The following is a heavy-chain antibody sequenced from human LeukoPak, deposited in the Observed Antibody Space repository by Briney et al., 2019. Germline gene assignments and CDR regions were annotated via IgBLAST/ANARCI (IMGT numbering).Heavy chain of an antibody. V-gene: IGHV3-20*04. D-gene: IGHD3-10*01. CDR2: INWNGGST. CDR1: GFTFDDYG. J-gene: IGHJ4*02. CDR3: ARDIPSYYGSGSYYNGLDY. Sequence: GGSLRLSCAASGFTFDDYGMSWVRQAPGKGLEWVSGINWNGGSTGYADSVKGRFTISRDNAKNSLYLQMNSLRAEDTALYYCARDIPSYYGSGSYYNGLDYWGQGTLVTVSS.